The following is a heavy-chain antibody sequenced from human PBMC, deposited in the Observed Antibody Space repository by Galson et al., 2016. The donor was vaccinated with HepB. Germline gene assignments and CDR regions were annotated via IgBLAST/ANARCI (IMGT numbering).Heavy chain of an antibody. D-gene: IGHD3-9*01. CDR3: AREFAPYDILTGCLNHGLDV. CDR1: GDSVSSNSGA. V-gene: IGHV6-1*01. Sequence: CAISGDSVSSNSGAWHWIRQSPSRGLEWLGRTYYRSKWNNDYAVSVKGRITINSDTSKNQFSLHLNSVTPEDTAVYYCAREFAPYDILTGCLNHGLDVWGQGTTVTVSS. CDR2: TYYRSKWNN. J-gene: IGHJ6*02.